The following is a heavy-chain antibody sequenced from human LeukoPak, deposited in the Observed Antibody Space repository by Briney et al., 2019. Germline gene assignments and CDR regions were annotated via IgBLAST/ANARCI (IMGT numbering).Heavy chain of an antibody. CDR2: ISNSGGST. J-gene: IGHJ4*02. CDR1: GFTVSSNY. V-gene: IGHV3-23*01. Sequence: GGSLRLSCAASGFTVSSNYMSWVRQAPGKGLEWVSTISNSGGSTYYADSVKGRFTISRDNSKNTLYLQMNSLRAEDTAVYYCAKNLGNYVYYFDYWGQGTLVTVSS. D-gene: IGHD1-7*01. CDR3: AKNLGNYVYYFDY.